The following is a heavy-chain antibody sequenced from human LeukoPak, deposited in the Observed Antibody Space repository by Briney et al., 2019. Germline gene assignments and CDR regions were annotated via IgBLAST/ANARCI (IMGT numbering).Heavy chain of an antibody. Sequence: GGSLRLSCAASGFTFSSYSMNWVRQAPGKGLEWVSSISSSSSYIYYADSVKGRFTISKDNAKNSLYLQMNSLRVEDTAVYYCARVRNQADDPWGQGTLVTVSS. V-gene: IGHV3-21*01. CDR2: ISSSSSYI. CDR3: ARVRNQADDP. CDR1: GFTFSSYS. J-gene: IGHJ5*02. D-gene: IGHD6-13*01.